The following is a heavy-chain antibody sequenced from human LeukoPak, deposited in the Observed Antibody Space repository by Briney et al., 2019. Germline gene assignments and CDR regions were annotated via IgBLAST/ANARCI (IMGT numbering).Heavy chain of an antibody. CDR2: IYYSGST. CDR3: ARQTWIELWHFDY. V-gene: IGHV4-39*01. CDR1: GGSIGSSSYY. Sequence: SETLSLTCTVSGGSIGSSSYYWAGIRQPPGKGLEWIGSIYYSGSTYYNPSLKSRVTIFVETTKNKFSLKVSSVTAADTAVYYCARQTWIELWHFDYWGQGALVTVSS. J-gene: IGHJ4*02. D-gene: IGHD5-18*01.